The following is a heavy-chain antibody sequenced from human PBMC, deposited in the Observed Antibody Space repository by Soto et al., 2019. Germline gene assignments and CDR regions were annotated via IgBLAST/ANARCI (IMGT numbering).Heavy chain of an antibody. Sequence: EVQLLESGGGLVQPGGSLRLSCAASGFTFSSYAMSWVRQAPGKGLEWVSAISGSGGSTYYADSMKGRFTISRDNSKNTLYLQMNSLRAEDTAVYYCAKTGAPDSWSGYYTNYYYYYMDVWGKGTTVTVSS. CDR2: ISGSGGST. V-gene: IGHV3-23*01. D-gene: IGHD3-3*01. CDR3: AKTGAPDSWSGYYTNYYYYYMDV. CDR1: GFTFSSYA. J-gene: IGHJ6*03.